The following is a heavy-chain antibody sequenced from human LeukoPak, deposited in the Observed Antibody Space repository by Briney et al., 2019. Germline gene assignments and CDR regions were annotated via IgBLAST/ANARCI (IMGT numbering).Heavy chain of an antibody. CDR3: ARDRGYTQDY. V-gene: IGHV3-74*01. CDR2: IKSDGSST. CDR1: GFTFSSYW. D-gene: IGHD5-12*01. Sequence: SGGSLRLSCAASGFTFSSYWMHWVRQAPGKGLVWVSHIKSDGSSTSYADSVKGRFTISRDNAENTLYLQMNSLRAEDTAVYYCARDRGYTQDYWGQGTLVTVSS. J-gene: IGHJ4*02.